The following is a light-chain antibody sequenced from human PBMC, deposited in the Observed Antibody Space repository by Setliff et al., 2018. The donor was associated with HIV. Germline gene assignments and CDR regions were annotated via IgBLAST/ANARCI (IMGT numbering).Light chain of an antibody. CDR1: QGVLYSGNNKNY. Sequence: DIVMTQSADSLAVFLGERATINCKSSQGVLYSGNNKNYLAWYQQKPGQPPKLLIYWASTRQSGVPDRFSGSGSGTDFTLTISSLQAEDVAVYYCQQYYSTPLTFGGGTKVDIK. CDR3: QQYYSTPLT. CDR2: WAS. V-gene: IGKV4-1*01. J-gene: IGKJ4*01.